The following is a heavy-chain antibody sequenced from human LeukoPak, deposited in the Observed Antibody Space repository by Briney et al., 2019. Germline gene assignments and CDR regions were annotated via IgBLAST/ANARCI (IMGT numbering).Heavy chain of an antibody. J-gene: IGHJ4*02. Sequence: GGPLRLSCAASGYTFSTHAMSWVRQAPGKGLEWVSAISGSGGSTYYADSVKGRFTISRDNSKNTLYLQMSSLRAEDTAVYYCAKPYYSDSGGLFDYWGQGTLVTVSS. CDR1: GYTFSTHA. D-gene: IGHD3-22*01. CDR2: ISGSGGST. CDR3: AKPYYSDSGGLFDY. V-gene: IGHV3-23*01.